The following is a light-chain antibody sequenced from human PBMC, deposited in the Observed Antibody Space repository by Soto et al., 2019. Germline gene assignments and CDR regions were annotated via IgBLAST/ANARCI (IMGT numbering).Light chain of an antibody. CDR2: GNN. CDR1: SSNIGAGHA. CDR3: QSYDTTLSDLV. Sequence: QSVLTQPPSVSGAPGQRVTISCTGSSSNIGAGHAVHWYQHIPGTAPTLLIYGNNKRPLGVPDRFSGSQSGTSASLAITGLQAADEADFYCQSYDTTLSDLVFGTGTKVTVL. J-gene: IGLJ1*01. V-gene: IGLV1-40*01.